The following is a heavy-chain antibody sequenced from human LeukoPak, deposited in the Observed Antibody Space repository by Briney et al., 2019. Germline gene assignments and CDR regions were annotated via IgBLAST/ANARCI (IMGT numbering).Heavy chain of an antibody. J-gene: IGHJ5*02. V-gene: IGHV4-38-2*01. D-gene: IGHD6-13*01. CDR3: AGIAADNSVDP. CDR1: GYSISSGYY. Sequence: SETLSLTCAVSGYSISSGYYWGWIRQPPGKGLEWIGSIYHSGSTYYNPSLKSRVPISVDTSKNQFSLKLSSVTAADTAVYYCAGIAADNSVDPWGQGTLVTVSS. CDR2: IYHSGST.